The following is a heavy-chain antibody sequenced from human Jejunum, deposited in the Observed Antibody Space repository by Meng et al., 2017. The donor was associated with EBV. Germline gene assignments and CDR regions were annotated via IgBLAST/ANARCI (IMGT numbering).Heavy chain of an antibody. D-gene: IGHD1-26*01. CDR2: INPDGRTI. CDR1: GFTLSDHW. Sequence: EVQLVEAGGGLVQPGGSMSRSCAASGFTLSDHWIHWVRQAPGEGLMWVSRINPDGRTINYGDSVKGRFTISRDNAKNTVYLQMNSLRAEDTAVYYCTRAGYYRFDYWGQGALVTVSS. V-gene: IGHV3-74*01. J-gene: IGHJ4*02. CDR3: TRAGYYRFDY.